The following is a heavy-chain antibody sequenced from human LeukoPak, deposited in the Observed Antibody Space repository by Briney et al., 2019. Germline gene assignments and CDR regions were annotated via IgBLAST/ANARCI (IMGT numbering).Heavy chain of an antibody. D-gene: IGHD4-23*01. CDR2: ISSSSSYI. Sequence: PGGSLRLSCAASGFTFNTYGMSWVRQAPGKGLEWVSSISSSSSYIYYADSVKGRFTISRDNAKNSLYLQMNSLRAEDTALYYCARDGDTVLTRGYYYYMDVWGKGTTVTVSS. V-gene: IGHV3-21*01. J-gene: IGHJ6*03. CDR3: ARDGDTVLTRGYYYYMDV. CDR1: GFTFNTYG.